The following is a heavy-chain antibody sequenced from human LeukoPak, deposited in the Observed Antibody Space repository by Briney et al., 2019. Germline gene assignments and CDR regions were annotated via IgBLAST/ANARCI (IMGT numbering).Heavy chain of an antibody. CDR3: ARADCSSTSCYADFDY. CDR1: GFTFSSYS. V-gene: IGHV3-21*01. J-gene: IGHJ4*02. Sequence: GGSLRLSCAASGFTFSSYSMNWVRQAPGKGLEWVSSISRSGPYIYYADSVKGRFTISRDNAKNSLYLQMNSLRAEDTAVYYCARADCSSTSCYADFDYWGQGTLVTVSS. CDR2: ISRSGPYI. D-gene: IGHD2-2*01.